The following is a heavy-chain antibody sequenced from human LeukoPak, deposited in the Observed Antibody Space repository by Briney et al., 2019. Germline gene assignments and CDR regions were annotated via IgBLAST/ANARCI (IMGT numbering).Heavy chain of an antibody. CDR1: GFTFSSYA. D-gene: IGHD2-2*01. CDR3: AKDRGVIVPAGMAT. V-gene: IGHV3-23*01. Sequence: LAGGSLRLSCAASGFTFSSYAMSWVRQAPGKGLEWVSAISGSGGSTYYADSVKGRFTISRDNSKNTLYLQMNSLRAEETAVYYCAKDRGVIVPAGMATWGQGTLVTVSS. CDR2: ISGSGGST. J-gene: IGHJ5*02.